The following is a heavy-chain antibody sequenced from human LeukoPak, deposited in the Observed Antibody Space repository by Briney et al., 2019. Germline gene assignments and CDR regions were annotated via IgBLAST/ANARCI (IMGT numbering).Heavy chain of an antibody. CDR3: ARVLLGLYYFDY. CDR2: INPNSGGT. Sequence: EASVKVFCKASGYTFTGYYMHWVRQAPGQGLEWMGWINPNSGGTNYAQKFQGRVTMTRDTSISTAYMELSRLRSDDTAVYYCARVLLGLYYFDYWGQGTLVTVSS. CDR1: GYTFTGYY. D-gene: IGHD3-10*01. V-gene: IGHV1-2*02. J-gene: IGHJ4*02.